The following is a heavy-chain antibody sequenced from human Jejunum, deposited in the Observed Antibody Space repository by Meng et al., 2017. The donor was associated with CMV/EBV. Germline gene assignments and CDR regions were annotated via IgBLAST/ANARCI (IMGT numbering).Heavy chain of an antibody. V-gene: IGHV1-69*16. CDR2: VLSLLGTT. Sequence: QDQLAPSGAEVKKLGSSLKVSCKASGGTFSTLNVNWVPQATGQGPEWMGAVLSLLGTTIYTQQFQGRVTITTDESTNTAYMELNSLTSEDTAVYYCARGPRWGWSLDLDLWGQGTLVTVSS. CDR1: GGTFSTLN. CDR3: ARGPRWGWSLDLDL. D-gene: IGHD3/OR15-3a*01. J-gene: IGHJ5*02.